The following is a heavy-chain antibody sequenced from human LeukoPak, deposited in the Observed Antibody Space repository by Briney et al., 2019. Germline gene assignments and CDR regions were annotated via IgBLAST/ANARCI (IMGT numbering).Heavy chain of an antibody. J-gene: IGHJ4*02. CDR3: ARARDSSAWNIGFDY. V-gene: IGHV3-21*01. D-gene: IGHD6-19*01. CDR1: GFTFSSYS. Sequence: GGSLRLSCAASGFTFSSYSMNWVRQAPGEGLEWVSSLSSSSSYIYYADSVKGRFTISRDNAKNSLYLQMNSLRVEDTAVYYSARARDSSAWNIGFDYWGQGTLVTVSS. CDR2: LSSSSSYI.